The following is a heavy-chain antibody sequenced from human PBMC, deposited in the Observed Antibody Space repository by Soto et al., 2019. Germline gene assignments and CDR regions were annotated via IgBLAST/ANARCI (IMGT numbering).Heavy chain of an antibody. V-gene: IGHV3-23*01. Sequence: PGGSLRLSCAASGFTFSSYAMSWVRQAPGKGLEWVSAISGSGGSTYYADSVKGRFTISRDNSKNTLYLQMNSLRAEDTAVYYCAKDREQFAPYYYGSGSYYTPAYFEYWGQGTLVTVSS. CDR1: GFTFSSYA. CDR2: ISGSGGST. CDR3: AKDREQFAPYYYGSGSYYTPAYFEY. D-gene: IGHD3-10*01. J-gene: IGHJ4*02.